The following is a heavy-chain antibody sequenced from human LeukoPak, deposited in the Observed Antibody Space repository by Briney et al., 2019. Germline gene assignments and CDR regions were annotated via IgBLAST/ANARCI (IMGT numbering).Heavy chain of an antibody. V-gene: IGHV4-30-4*01. J-gene: IGHJ5*02. Sequence: SETLSLTCTVSGGSISSGDYSWSWIRQPPGKALEWLAYMYYSGSTYYNPSLKSRVTMSADTSKNQLSLKLSSVTAADTAVYYCARPYYYDSRIDPWGQGILVTVSS. CDR2: MYYSGST. D-gene: IGHD3-22*01. CDR1: GGSISSGDYS. CDR3: ARPYYYDSRIDP.